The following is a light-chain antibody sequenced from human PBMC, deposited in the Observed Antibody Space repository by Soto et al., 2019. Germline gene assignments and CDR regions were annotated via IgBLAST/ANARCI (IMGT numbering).Light chain of an antibody. V-gene: IGKV1-27*01. Sequence: DIQMTQSPTSLSASVGDRVTITCRASQDIRNFVAWYQQKPGKAPKLLIYAASTLQSGVPSRFSGSGCETDFTLTIYSLQSEDVATYSRQKYGSVPVFGPGTKVEIK. CDR3: QKYGSVPV. CDR1: QDIRNF. CDR2: AAS. J-gene: IGKJ3*01.